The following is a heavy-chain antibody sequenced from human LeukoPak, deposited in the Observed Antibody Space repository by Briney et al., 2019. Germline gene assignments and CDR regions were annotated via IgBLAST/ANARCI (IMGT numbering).Heavy chain of an antibody. CDR2: IYYSGST. V-gene: IGHV4-59*08. J-gene: IGHJ3*02. Sequence: SETLSLTCTVSGGSISSYYWSWIRQPPGKGLEWIGYIYYSGSTNYNPSLKSRVTISVDTSKNQFSLKLSSVTAADTAVYYCARQSGNGYSGYDFQAFDIWGQGTMVSVSS. CDR1: GGSISSYY. CDR3: ARQSGNGYSGYDFQAFDI. D-gene: IGHD5-12*01.